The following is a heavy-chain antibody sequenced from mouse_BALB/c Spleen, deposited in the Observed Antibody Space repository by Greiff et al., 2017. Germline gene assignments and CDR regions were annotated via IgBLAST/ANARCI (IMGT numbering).Heavy chain of an antibody. J-gene: IGHJ3*01. D-gene: IGHD1-1*01. V-gene: IGHV3-6*02. CDR2: ISYDGSN. CDR1: GYSITSGYY. CDR3: ARGGSSYEFAY. Sequence: EVQLQESGPGLVKPSQSLSLTCSVTGYSITSGYYWNWIRQFPGNKLEWMGYISYDGSNNYNPSLKNRISITRDTSKNQFFLKLNSVTTEDTATYYCARGGSSYEFAYWGQGTLVTVSA.